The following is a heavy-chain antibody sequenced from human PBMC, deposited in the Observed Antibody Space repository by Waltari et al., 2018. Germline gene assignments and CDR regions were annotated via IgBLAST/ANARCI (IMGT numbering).Heavy chain of an antibody. Sequence: QPQESGPGLVKASATVSLNCSVTGTSLAGSPFYWGWIRQPPGRGLEWLGTSYSSGRTTYNPSLTSRVTMSIHTTTNQCSLKLTSVTAADTAFYCCARFGPISPLEDWGQGTLITVSS. V-gene: IGHV4-39*01. J-gene: IGHJ4*02. CDR1: GTSLAGSPFY. CDR2: SYSSGRT. D-gene: IGHD3-3*01. CDR3: ARFGPISPLED.